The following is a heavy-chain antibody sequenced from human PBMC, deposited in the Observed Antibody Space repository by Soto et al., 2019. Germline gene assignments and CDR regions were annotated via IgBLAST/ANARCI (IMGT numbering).Heavy chain of an antibody. CDR3: ARHGYGYSSSWSLTRDY. CDR2: IYYSGST. J-gene: IGHJ4*02. V-gene: IGHV4-39*01. CDR1: GGSISSSSYY. Sequence: QLQLQESGPGLVKPSETLSLTCTVSGGSISSSSYYWGWIRQPPGKGLEWIGCIYYSGSTYYNPSLKSRVTISVDTSKNQFSLKLSSVTAADTAVYYCARHGYGYSSSWSLTRDYWGQGTLVTVSS. D-gene: IGHD6-13*01.